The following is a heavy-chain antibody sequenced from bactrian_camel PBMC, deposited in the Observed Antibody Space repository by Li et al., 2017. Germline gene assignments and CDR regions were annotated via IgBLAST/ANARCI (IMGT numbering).Heavy chain of an antibody. J-gene: IGHJ4*01. V-gene: IGHV3-3*01. CDR1: GYSYSNVC. CDR3: AADLYDGPVDILRRRVWVRSWVTGGAIGRRAH. CDR2: IWTNTGST. D-gene: IGHD1*01. Sequence: QVQLVESGGGSVQAGGSLRLSCAGSGYSYSNVCMAWFRQAPGKEREGVARIWTNTGSTNYADSVKGRFTVTKDTTKKTLYLQMNSLKLEDTAMYYCAADLYDGPVDILRRRVWVRSWVTGGAIGRRAHWGQGTQVTVS.